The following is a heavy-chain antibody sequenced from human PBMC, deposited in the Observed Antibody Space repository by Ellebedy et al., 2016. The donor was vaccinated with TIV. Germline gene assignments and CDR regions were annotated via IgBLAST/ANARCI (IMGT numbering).Heavy chain of an antibody. CDR2: IYSGGST. Sequence: GESLKISXAASGFTVSSNYMTWVRQAPGKGLEWVSVIYSGGSTYYADSVKGRFTISRDNSKNTLYLQMNSLRAEDTAVYYCARAQVAMDVWGQGTTVTVSS. J-gene: IGHJ6*02. CDR1: GFTVSSNY. CDR3: ARAQVAMDV. V-gene: IGHV3-53*01.